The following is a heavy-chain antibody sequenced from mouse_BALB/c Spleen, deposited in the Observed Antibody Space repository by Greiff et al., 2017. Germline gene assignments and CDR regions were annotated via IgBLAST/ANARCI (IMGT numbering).Heavy chain of an antibody. D-gene: IGHD1-1*01. J-gene: IGHJ4*01. CDR3: ARRPIYGSSPSYAMDY. CDR1: GFSLTGYG. Sequence: QVQLKESGPGLVAPSQSLSITCTVSGFSLTGYGVNWVRQPPGKGLAWLGMIWGDGSTDYNSALKSRLSISKDNSKSQVFLKMNSLQTDDTARYYCARRPIYGSSPSYAMDYWGQGTSVTVSS. CDR2: IWGDGST. V-gene: IGHV2-6-7*01.